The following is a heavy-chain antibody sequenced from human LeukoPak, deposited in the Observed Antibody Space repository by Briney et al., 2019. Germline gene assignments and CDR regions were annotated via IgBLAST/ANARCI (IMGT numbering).Heavy chain of an antibody. CDR2: IYWDDDK. CDR3: AHCPSGFMSGWDNCYFDN. J-gene: IGHJ4*03. V-gene: IGHV2-5*02. Sequence: SGPTLVNPTQSLTLTCTFSGFSFTTSQVGVGWIRQPPGKALEWLGVIYWDDDKRYSPSLRNRLAITKDTSKNQVVLTMTNMDPADTATYYCAHCPSGFMSGWDNCYFDNWAPGILVTVSS. CDR1: GFSFTTSQVG. D-gene: IGHD6-19*01.